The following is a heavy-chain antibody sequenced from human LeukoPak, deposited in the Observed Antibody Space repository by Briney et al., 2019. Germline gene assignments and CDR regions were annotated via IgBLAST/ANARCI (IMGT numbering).Heavy chain of an antibody. V-gene: IGHV3-15*01. CDR1: GFDFSRAW. CDR2: IKSSGTT. Sequence: PGGSLRLSCATSGFDFSRAWMSWVRQAPGKGLEWVGRIKSSGTTDYGAPVKGRFTISRDDSKNTLYLHMNSLQTEDTAVYYCTTVCWGGDYDFHYWGQGTLVTVSS. CDR3: TTVCWGGDYDFHY. J-gene: IGHJ4*02. D-gene: IGHD4-17*01.